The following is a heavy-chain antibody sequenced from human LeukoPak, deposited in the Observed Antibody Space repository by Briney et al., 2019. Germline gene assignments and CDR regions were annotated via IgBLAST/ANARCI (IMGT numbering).Heavy chain of an antibody. Sequence: SETLSLTCTVSGGSISSYYWSWIRQPPGKGLEWIGYIYYSGSTNFNPSLKSRVTVSVDTSKNQFSLKLSSVTAADTAVYYCAREGLNMVRGVIPKEAWGWFDPWGQGTLVTVAS. CDR3: AREGLNMVRGVIPKEAWGWFDP. CDR2: IYYSGST. CDR1: GGSISSYY. J-gene: IGHJ5*02. D-gene: IGHD3-10*01. V-gene: IGHV4-59*12.